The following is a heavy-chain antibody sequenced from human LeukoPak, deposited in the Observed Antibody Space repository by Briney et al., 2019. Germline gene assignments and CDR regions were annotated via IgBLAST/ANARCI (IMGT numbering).Heavy chain of an antibody. CDR2: IYYTGST. J-gene: IGHJ4*02. CDR1: GGSISTYY. Sequence: SETLSLTCTVSGGSISTYYWSWIRQPPGKGLEWIGYIYYTGSTNYNPSLKSRVTISVDTSKNQFSLKLSSVTAADTAVYYCARDLLWGYDYWGQGILVTVSS. D-gene: IGHD3-10*01. V-gene: IGHV4-59*01. CDR3: ARDLLWGYDY.